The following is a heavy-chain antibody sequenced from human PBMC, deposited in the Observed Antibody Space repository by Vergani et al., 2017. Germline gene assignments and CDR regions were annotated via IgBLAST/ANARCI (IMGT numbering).Heavy chain of an antibody. CDR2: IIPIFGTA. J-gene: IGHJ6*02. Sequence: QVQLVQSGAEVKKPGSSVKVSCKASGGTFSSYAISWVRQAPGQGLEWMGGIIPIFGTANYAQKFQGRVTITADESTSTAYMELSSLRSEDTAVYYCARPEDGSGXYSYYYYYYGMDVWGQGTTVTVSS. V-gene: IGHV1-69*12. D-gene: IGHD3-10*01. CDR1: GGTFSSYA. CDR3: ARPEDGSGXYSYYYYYYGMDV.